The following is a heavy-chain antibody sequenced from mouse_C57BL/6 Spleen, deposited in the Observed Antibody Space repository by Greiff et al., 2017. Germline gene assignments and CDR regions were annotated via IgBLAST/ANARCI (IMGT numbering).Heavy chain of an antibody. J-gene: IGHJ4*01. CDR3: AQRGTTVDYAMDY. V-gene: IGHV1-26*01. D-gene: IGHD1-1*01. Sequence: VQLQQSGPELVKPGASVKISCKASGYTFTDYYMNWVKQSHGKSLEWIGDINPNNGGTSYNQKFKGKATLTVDKSSSTAYMELRSLTSEDSAVYYCAQRGTTVDYAMDYWGQGTSVTVSS. CDR1: GYTFTDYY. CDR2: INPNNGGT.